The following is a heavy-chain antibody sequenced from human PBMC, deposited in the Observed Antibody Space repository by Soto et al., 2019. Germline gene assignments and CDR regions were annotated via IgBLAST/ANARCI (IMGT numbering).Heavy chain of an antibody. V-gene: IGHV1-18*01. J-gene: IGHJ4*02. Sequence: ASVKVSCKASGYTFTSYGISWVRQAPGQGLEWMGGISAYNGNTNYAQKPQGRVTMTTDTSTSTAYMELRSLRSDDTAVCYCARDAGRTAIPRPHCIDYWGQGTLVTVSS. D-gene: IGHD2-21*02. CDR3: ARDAGRTAIPRPHCIDY. CDR2: ISAYNGNT. CDR1: GYTFTSYG.